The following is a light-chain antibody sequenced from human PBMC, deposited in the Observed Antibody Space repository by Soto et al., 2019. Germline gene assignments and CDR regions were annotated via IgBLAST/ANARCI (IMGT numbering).Light chain of an antibody. CDR3: QQYGSSPWT. CDR2: GAS. V-gene: IGKV3-20*01. Sequence: IVMTQSPGTLSLSPGERAILSCRASQSVSSSYLAWYQQKPGQAPRLLIYGASSRATGIPDRFSGSGSGTDFTLTISRLEPEDFAVYYCQQYGSSPWTFGQGTKLEIK. J-gene: IGKJ2*02. CDR1: QSVSSSY.